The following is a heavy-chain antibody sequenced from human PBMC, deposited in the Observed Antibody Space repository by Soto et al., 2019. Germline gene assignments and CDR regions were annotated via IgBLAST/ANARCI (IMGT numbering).Heavy chain of an antibody. J-gene: IGHJ2*01. CDR1: GGSISSFY. CDR2: VCYSGNT. D-gene: IGHD1-7*01. Sequence: QVQLKESGPGLVKPSETLSLTCTVSGGSISSFYRTWIRHTPCSGLEWIGYVCYSGNTNYNPSLMSCCNILVDTAQHQCSLKLSSVPAADTAVYYCARGSKTNYWYFDLWGRGTLFTFSS. V-gene: IGHV4-59*01. CDR3: ARGSKTNYWYFDL.